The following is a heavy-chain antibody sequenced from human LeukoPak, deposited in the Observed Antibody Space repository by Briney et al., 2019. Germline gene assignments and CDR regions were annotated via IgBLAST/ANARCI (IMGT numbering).Heavy chain of an antibody. CDR3: ARRSFAVAALGGAFDI. Sequence: SETLSLTCTVSGGSISSYYWSWIRQPPGKGLEWIGYIYYSGSTNYNPSLKSRVTISVDTSKNQFSLKLSSVTAADTAVYYCARRSFAVAALGGAFDIWGQGTMVTVSS. CDR1: GGSISSYY. D-gene: IGHD6-19*01. CDR2: IYYSGST. J-gene: IGHJ3*02. V-gene: IGHV4-59*08.